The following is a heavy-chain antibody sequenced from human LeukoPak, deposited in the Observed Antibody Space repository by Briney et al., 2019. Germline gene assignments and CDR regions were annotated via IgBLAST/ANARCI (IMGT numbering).Heavy chain of an antibody. CDR2: IYTSGGT. V-gene: IGHV3-53*01. J-gene: IGHJ3*02. Sequence: GGSLRLSCAASGLSVSGNYMSWVRQAPGKGLEWVSVIYTSGGTYYADSVKGRFTISRDNVENTLFLHMNSLRVEDTAVYYCARDTGSKIPGTIVGATGDAFDIWGQGTMVTVSS. D-gene: IGHD1-26*01. CDR1: GLSVSGNY. CDR3: ARDTGSKIPGTIVGATGDAFDI.